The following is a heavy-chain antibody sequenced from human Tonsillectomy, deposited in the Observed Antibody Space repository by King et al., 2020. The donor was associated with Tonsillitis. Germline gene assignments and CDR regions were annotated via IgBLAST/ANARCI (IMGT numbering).Heavy chain of an antibody. CDR1: GGTFSSYA. CDR3: ARSLTAKNCLDP. V-gene: IGHV1-69*04. CDR2: IIPFLGIA. J-gene: IGHJ5*02. Sequence: QLVQSGAEVRKPGSSVKVSCKASGGTFSSYAINWVRQAPGQGLEWMGRIIPFLGIANDAQKFQGRVTITADRSTSTAFMELSSLTSEATAMYYCARSLTAKNCLDPWGQGTLVTVSS. D-gene: IGHD4/OR15-4a*01.